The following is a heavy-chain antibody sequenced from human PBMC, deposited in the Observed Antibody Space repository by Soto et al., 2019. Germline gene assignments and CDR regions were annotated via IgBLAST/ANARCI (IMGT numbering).Heavy chain of an antibody. CDR3: VRDGTKTLRDWFDP. CDR2: IYTSGST. J-gene: IGHJ5*02. Sequence: SETLSLTCTVSGGSISSYYWSWIRQPAGKGLEWIGRIYTSGSTNYNPSLKSRVMMSVDTSKKQFSLKLRSVAAADTAVYYCVRDGTKTLRDWFDPWGQGISVTVSS. V-gene: IGHV4-4*07. D-gene: IGHD1-1*01. CDR1: GGSISSYY.